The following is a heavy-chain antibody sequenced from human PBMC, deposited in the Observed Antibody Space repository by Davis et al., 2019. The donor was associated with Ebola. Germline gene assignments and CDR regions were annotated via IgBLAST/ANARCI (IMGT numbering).Heavy chain of an antibody. CDR1: GYIFSNYD. D-gene: IGHD2-15*01. CDR2: ISAYNGNT. CDR3: ARYLVVAATPDY. J-gene: IGHJ4*02. V-gene: IGHV1-18*01. Sequence: AASVKVSCKASGYIFSNYDINWVRQAPGQGLEWMGWISAYNGNTNYAQKLQGRVTMTTDTSTSTAYMELRSLRSDDTAVYYCARYLVVAATPDYWGQGTLVTVSS.